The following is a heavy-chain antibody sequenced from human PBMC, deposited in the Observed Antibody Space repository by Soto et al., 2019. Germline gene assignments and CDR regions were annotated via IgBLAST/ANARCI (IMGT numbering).Heavy chain of an antibody. CDR1: GYSVTNYNW. Sequence: QVQLQESGPGLMKPSGTLSLTCVVSGYSVTNYNWWSWVRQPPGKGLEWIGEIFHGGGSNYNPSLKSRVTISLDTTKNQLSLSVASVTAADTAVYFCVRGGSFHLNYWGRGTLVTVSS. CDR2: IFHGGGS. J-gene: IGHJ4*02. CDR3: VRGGSFHLNY. D-gene: IGHD3-10*01. V-gene: IGHV4-4*02.